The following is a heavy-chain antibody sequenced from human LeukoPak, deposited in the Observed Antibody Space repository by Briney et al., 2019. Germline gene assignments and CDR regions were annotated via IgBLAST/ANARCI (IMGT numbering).Heavy chain of an antibody. CDR2: IYYSGST. Sequence: SETLSLTCTVSGGSVSSGSYYWSWIRQPPGKGLEWIGYIYYSGSTNYNPSLKSRVTISVDTSKNQFSLKLSSVTAADTAVYYCARVTGYDILTGEYYFDYWGQGTLVTVSS. D-gene: IGHD3-9*01. CDR1: GGSVSSGSYY. CDR3: ARVTGYDILTGEYYFDY. V-gene: IGHV4-61*01. J-gene: IGHJ4*02.